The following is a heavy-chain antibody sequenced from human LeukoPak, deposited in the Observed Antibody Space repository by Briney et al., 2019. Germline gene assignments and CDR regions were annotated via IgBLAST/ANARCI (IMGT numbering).Heavy chain of an antibody. Sequence: PSETLSLTCTVSGGSISSSSYYWGWIRQPPGKGLEWIGSIYYSGSTYYNPSLKSRVTISVDTSKNQFSLKLSSVTAADTAVYYCARQTYYYDSSGYYPHAYYFDYWGQGTLVTVSS. V-gene: IGHV4-39*01. J-gene: IGHJ4*02. CDR2: IYYSGST. CDR1: GGSISSSSYY. D-gene: IGHD3-22*01. CDR3: ARQTYYYDSSGYYPHAYYFDY.